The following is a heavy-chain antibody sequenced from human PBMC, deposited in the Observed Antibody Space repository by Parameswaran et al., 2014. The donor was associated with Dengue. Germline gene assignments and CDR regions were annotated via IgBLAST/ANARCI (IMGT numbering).Heavy chain of an antibody. Sequence: WVRQAPGQGLEWMGRINSNSGGTNYAQKFQGRVTMTRDTSIYTGYMELSRLTSDDTAVYYCATAPAVSISDYYYAMGVWGQGTTVTVSS. V-gene: IGHV1-2*06. CDR3: ATAPAVSISDYYYAMGV. CDR2: INSNSGGT. J-gene: IGHJ6*02. D-gene: IGHD5/OR15-5a*01.